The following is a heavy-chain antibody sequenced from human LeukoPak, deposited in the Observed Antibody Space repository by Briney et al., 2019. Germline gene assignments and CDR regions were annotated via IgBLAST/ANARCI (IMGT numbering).Heavy chain of an antibody. CDR2: ISSSSSTI. J-gene: IGHJ4*02. CDR3: ASHGGELLWPTFDY. CDR1: GFTFSSYS. V-gene: IGHV3-48*04. Sequence: PGGSLRLSCAASGFTFSSYSMNWVRQAPGKGLEWVSYISSSSSTIYYADSVKGRFTISRDNAKNSLYLQMNSLRAEDTAVYYCASHGGELLWPTFDYWGQGTLVTVSS. D-gene: IGHD1-26*01.